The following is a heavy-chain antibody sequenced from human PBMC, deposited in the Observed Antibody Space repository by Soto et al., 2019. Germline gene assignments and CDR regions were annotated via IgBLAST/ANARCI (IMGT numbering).Heavy chain of an antibody. CDR1: GYTFTGYY. Sequence: SVKVSCKASGYTFTGYYIHWVLQAPGQGHEWMGWINPNNGGTKFAQRLQGRVTMTRDTSISTAYMHLSSLRSDDTAIYYCARIRTYSSSWLKGWFDPWGEGTLVTVSS. CDR2: INPNNGGT. V-gene: IGHV1-2*02. J-gene: IGHJ5*02. D-gene: IGHD2-2*01. CDR3: ARIRTYSSSWLKGWFDP.